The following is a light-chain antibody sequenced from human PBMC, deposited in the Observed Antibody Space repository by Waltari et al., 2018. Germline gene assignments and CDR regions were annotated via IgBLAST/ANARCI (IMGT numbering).Light chain of an antibody. V-gene: IGKV3-20*01. CDR1: ESVRGTW. J-gene: IGKJ1*01. Sequence: SCCASESVRGTWTWYQQKPGPAPRLLIYDASTRATGIPDRFSVSGSGTDFSLTISRLEPEDVAVYYCQKYGTLPATFGQGTKVEIK. CDR2: DAS. CDR3: QKYGTLPAT.